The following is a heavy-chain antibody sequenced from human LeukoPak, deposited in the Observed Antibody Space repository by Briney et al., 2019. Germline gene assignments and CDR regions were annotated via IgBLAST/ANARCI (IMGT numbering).Heavy chain of an antibody. CDR2: ISGSGGST. J-gene: IGHJ4*02. CDR1: GFTFSSYA. D-gene: IGHD5-12*01. V-gene: IGHV3-23*01. CDR3: AKDHAHRYSGYDWGYGPQFAGAYFDY. Sequence: GGSLRLSCAASGFTFSSYAMSWVRQAPGKGLEWVSAISGSGGSTYYAYSVKGRFTISRDNSKNTLYLQMNSLRAEDTAVYYWAKDHAHRYSGYDWGYGPQFAGAYFDYWGQGTLVTVSS.